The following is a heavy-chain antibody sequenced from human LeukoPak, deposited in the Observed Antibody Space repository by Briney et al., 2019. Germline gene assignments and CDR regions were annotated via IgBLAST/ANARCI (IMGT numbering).Heavy chain of an antibody. CDR2: IYWDDAK. Sequence: SGPTLVNPTQTLTLTCTFSGFSLSTSGVGVGWIRQPPGKALEWLALIYWDDAKRYSPSLKSRLTITTDPSKNQVVLTMTNMDPVDTATYYCAHTWVVAATRYFDYWGQGTLVTVSS. J-gene: IGHJ4*02. D-gene: IGHD2-15*01. CDR3: AHTWVVAATRYFDY. V-gene: IGHV2-5*02. CDR1: GFSLSTSGVG.